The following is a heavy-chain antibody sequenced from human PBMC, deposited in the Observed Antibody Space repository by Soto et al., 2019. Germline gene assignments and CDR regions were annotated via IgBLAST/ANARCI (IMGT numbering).Heavy chain of an antibody. Sequence: VGSLRLSCAASGFTFSSYRMNWVCQAPRKGKEWVSYISSSSSTIYYADSVKGRFTISRDNAKNSLYLQMNSLRAKDTAVYYCERDSPPIDYWGQGT. CDR3: ERDSPPIDY. J-gene: IGHJ4*02. CDR2: ISSSSSTI. CDR1: GFTFSSYR. V-gene: IGHV3-48*01.